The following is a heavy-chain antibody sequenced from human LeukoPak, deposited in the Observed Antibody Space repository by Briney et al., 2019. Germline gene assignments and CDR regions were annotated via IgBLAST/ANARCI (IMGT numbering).Heavy chain of an antibody. J-gene: IGHJ4*02. Sequence: GGSLRLSCAASDFNVSINYMSWVRQAPGKGLEWVSVIYRSGRTYYADFVKGRFTISRDNSKNTVYLQLNSLRAEDTALYYCAKDMRGIAAAAKKNYFDYWGQGTLVTVSS. CDR1: DFNVSINY. CDR3: AKDMRGIAAAAKKNYFDY. D-gene: IGHD6-13*01. V-gene: IGHV3-53*05. CDR2: IYRSGRT.